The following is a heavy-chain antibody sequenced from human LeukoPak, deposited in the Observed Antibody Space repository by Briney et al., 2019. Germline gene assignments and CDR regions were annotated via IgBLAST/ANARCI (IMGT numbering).Heavy chain of an antibody. CDR3: ARKVGYGSGSLNSYYYYYYMDV. Sequence: ASVKVSCKASGYTFTSYDINWVRQATGQGLEWMGWMNPNSGNTGYAQKFQGRVTMTRNTSIGTAYMELSSLRSEDTAVYYCARKVGYGSGSLNSYYYYYYMDVWGKGTTVTVSS. D-gene: IGHD3-10*01. CDR2: MNPNSGNT. CDR1: GYTFTSYD. V-gene: IGHV1-8*01. J-gene: IGHJ6*03.